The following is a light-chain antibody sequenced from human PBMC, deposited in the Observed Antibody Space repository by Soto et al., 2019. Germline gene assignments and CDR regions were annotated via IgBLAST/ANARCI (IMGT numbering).Light chain of an antibody. CDR2: GND. J-gene: IGLJ2*01. V-gene: IGLV1-47*01. Sequence: QAVVTQSPSASGTPGQRVIISCSGSSPNIGTNYVYWYQQLPGTAPKALTYGNDKRPSGVPNRFSGSKSGTSASLAISGLRSEDEADYYCAAWDDSLSGPLFGGGTKLTVL. CDR1: SPNIGTNY. CDR3: AAWDDSLSGPL.